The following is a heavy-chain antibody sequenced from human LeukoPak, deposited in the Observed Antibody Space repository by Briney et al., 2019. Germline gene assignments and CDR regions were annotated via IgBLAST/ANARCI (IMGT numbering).Heavy chain of an antibody. V-gene: IGHV3-11*01. D-gene: IGHD2-15*01. Sequence: PGGSLRLSCAASGFTFSDYYMSWIRQAPGKGLEWVSYISSSGSTIYYADSVKGRFTISRDNAKNSLYLQMNSLRAEDTAVYYCARDNPIGVVVVAATFNWFDPWGQGTLVTVSS. CDR3: ARDNPIGVVVVAATFNWFDP. CDR1: GFTFSDYY. CDR2: ISSSGSTI. J-gene: IGHJ5*02.